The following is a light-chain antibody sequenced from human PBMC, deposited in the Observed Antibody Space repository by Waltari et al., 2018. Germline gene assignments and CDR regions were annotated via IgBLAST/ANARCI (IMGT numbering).Light chain of an antibody. V-gene: IGKV1-39*01. Sequence: DIQMTQSPSSLSASVGERVTISCRASQSISSHLNWYQQRPGKAPNLLIYGASNLQSGVPSRFSGSRSGTDFTLTISSLQPEDSATYYCQQNYNTPPWTFGQGTKVTIK. CDR3: QQNYNTPPWT. CDR1: QSISSH. CDR2: GAS. J-gene: IGKJ1*01.